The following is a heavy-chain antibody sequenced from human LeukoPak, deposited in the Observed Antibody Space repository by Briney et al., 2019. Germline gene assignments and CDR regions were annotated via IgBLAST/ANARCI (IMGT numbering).Heavy chain of an antibody. V-gene: IGHV3-23*01. D-gene: IGHD3-3*01. J-gene: IGHJ4*02. Sequence: GGSLRLSCAASGFTFSSYAMSWVRQAPGKGLEWVSAISGSGGSTYYADSVKGRFTISRDNAKNSLYLQMNSLRAEDTAVYYCARGNDFSGYWGQGTLVTVSS. CDR3: ARGNDFSGY. CDR1: GFTFSSYA. CDR2: ISGSGGST.